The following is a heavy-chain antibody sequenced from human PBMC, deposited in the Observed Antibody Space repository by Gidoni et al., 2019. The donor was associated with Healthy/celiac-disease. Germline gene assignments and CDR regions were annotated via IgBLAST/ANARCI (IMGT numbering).Heavy chain of an antibody. CDR3: ARAAGQVIAAHPAPWFDY. D-gene: IGHD6-6*01. J-gene: IGHJ4*02. Sequence: QVQLQESGPGLVKPSQTLSLTCTVSGGSLSSGGYYWSWIRQHPGKGLEWIGYIYYSGSTYYNPSLKSRVTISVDTSKNQFSLKLSSVTAADTAVYYCARAAGQVIAAHPAPWFDYWGQGTLVTVSS. CDR2: IYYSGST. CDR1: GGSLSSGGYY. V-gene: IGHV4-31*03.